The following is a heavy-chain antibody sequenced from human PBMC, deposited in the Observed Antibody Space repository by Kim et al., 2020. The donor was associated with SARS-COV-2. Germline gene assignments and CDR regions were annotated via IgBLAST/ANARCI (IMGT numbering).Heavy chain of an antibody. J-gene: IGHJ6*02. D-gene: IGHD4-17*01. Sequence: DSVKGRCTISRDNSKNTLYLQMSGLRAEDTAVYYCVKRPMTTVTIYGMDVWGQGTTVTVSS. CDR3: VKRPMTTVTIYGMDV. V-gene: IGHV3-64D*09.